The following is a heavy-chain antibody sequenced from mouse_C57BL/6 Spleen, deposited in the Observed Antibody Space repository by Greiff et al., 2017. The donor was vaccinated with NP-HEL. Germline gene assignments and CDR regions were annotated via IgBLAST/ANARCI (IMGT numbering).Heavy chain of an antibody. CDR2: INPNNGGT. CDR3: ALTGTGWYCDV. V-gene: IGHV1-22*01. Sequence: VQLQQSGPELVKPGASVKMSCKASGYTFTDYNMHWVKQSHGKSLEWIGYINPNNGGTSYNQKFKGKATLTVNKSSSTAYMELRSLTSEDSAVYYCALTGTGWYCDVWGTGTTVTVSS. D-gene: IGHD4-1*01. J-gene: IGHJ1*03. CDR1: GYTFTDYN.